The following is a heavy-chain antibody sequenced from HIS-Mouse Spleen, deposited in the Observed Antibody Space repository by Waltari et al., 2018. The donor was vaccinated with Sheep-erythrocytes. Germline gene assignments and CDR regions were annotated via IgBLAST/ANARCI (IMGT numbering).Heavy chain of an antibody. V-gene: IGHV1-69*04. D-gene: IGHD1-26*01. CDR2: SIRILVIA. J-gene: IGHJ4*02. Sequence: QVQLVQSGAEVKKPGSSVKVSCKASGGTFSSYAISWVRQAPGQGLEWMGRSIRILVIANYAQKCQGRVTITADKSTSTAYMELSSLRSEDTAVYYCAQTGATTPHFDYWGQGTLVTVSS. CDR3: AQTGATTPHFDY. CDR1: GGTFSSYA.